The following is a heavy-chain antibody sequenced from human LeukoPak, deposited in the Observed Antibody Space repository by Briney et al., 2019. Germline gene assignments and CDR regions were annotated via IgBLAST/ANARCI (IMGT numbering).Heavy chain of an antibody. CDR2: ISHSGST. Sequence: SETLSLTCAVYGGSFSGYYWSWIRQPPGKGLEWIGEISHSGSTNYNPSLKSRVTISVDTSKNQFSLKLSSVTAADTAVYYCARDFNGMDVWGQGTTVTVSS. CDR3: ARDFNGMDV. V-gene: IGHV4-34*01. CDR1: GGSFSGYY. J-gene: IGHJ6*02.